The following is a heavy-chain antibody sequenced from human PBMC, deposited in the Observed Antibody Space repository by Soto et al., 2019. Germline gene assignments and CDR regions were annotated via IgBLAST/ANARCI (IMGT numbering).Heavy chain of an antibody. D-gene: IGHD7-27*01. J-gene: IGHJ3*02. V-gene: IGHV3-23*01. CDR2: ISGRGENT. CDR3: AKDRGTGDYGVNAVDI. CDR1: GFTFSVFA. Sequence: EVQLLESGGGLVQPGGSLRLSCADSGFTFSVFAMSWVRQAPGKGLELVSTISGRGENTYYADSVKGRFTISRDNSKNTLNLQMNSLRGEDTAVYYCAKDRGTGDYGVNAVDIWGQGTMVTVAS.